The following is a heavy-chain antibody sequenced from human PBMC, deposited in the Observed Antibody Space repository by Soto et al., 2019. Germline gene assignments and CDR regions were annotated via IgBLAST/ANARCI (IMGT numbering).Heavy chain of an antibody. J-gene: IGHJ2*01. V-gene: IGHV2-26*02. CDR1: GFSLSSGRGG. CDR2: ILSNDEK. CDR3: ARIWRSSGGVNYFDL. D-gene: IGHD6-19*01. Sequence: QVTLKESGPVLVKPTETLTLTCSVSGFSLSSGRGGVSWIRQPPGKALECLAHILSNDEKSYSTSLKSRLTSXXDXSXXQVVLIMTNMDPVDTATYYCARIWRSSGGVNYFDLWGRGTLVTVSS.